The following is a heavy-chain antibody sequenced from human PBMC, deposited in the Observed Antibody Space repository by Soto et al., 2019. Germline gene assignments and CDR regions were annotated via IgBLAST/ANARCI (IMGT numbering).Heavy chain of an antibody. CDR2: IRSKTYGGTR. Sequence: GSLRLSCTASGFTFGDFGVSWFRQAPGKGLEWIGLIRSKTYGGTREYAASVKGRFTISKDDSKSIAYLQMNNLKTEDTALYFCTKVFGSGTFLPDYWGQGTLVTVSS. J-gene: IGHJ4*02. CDR1: GFTFGDFG. V-gene: IGHV3-49*03. D-gene: IGHD3-10*01. CDR3: TKVFGSGTFLPDY.